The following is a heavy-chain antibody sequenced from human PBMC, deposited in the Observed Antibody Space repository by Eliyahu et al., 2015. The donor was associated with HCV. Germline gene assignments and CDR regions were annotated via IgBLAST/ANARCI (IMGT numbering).Heavy chain of an antibody. J-gene: IGHJ6*04. CDR2: IYDSVXT. D-gene: IGHD2-2*01. Sequence: QLQLQESGPGLVKPSETLSLTCSVSGXSXSSSSYHWDWIRQAPGKGLGWIXPIYDSVXTYYNXSLKSRVSISVDTXKNQFFLNLSSVTAADTAVYYCARPNFIEVRGYGMDVWGKGTKVTVSS. CDR1: GXSXSSSSYH. CDR3: ARPNFIEVRGYGMDV. V-gene: IGHV4-39*01.